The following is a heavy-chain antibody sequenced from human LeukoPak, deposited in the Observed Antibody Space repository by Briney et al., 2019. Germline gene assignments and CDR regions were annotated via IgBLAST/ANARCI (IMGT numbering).Heavy chain of an antibody. Sequence: PGRSLRLSCAASGFIFSRYAMSSVRQPPRRWLEWASEIRDSGGSTNYADSGKGRFTISRDNYKNTLYLQMNSLRAEDTAIYYCAKDYRDSSGAYYYMDVWGKGTTVTVSS. CDR2: IRDSGGST. CDR1: GFIFSRYA. J-gene: IGHJ6*03. CDR3: AKDYRDSSGAYYYMDV. D-gene: IGHD3-22*01. V-gene: IGHV3-23*01.